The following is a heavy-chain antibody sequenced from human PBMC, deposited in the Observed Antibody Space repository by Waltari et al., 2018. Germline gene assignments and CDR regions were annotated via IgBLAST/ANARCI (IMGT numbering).Heavy chain of an antibody. CDR2: ISWNSGSI. V-gene: IGHV3-9*01. D-gene: IGHD3-10*01. CDR1: GFTFDDYA. J-gene: IGHJ4*02. Sequence: EVQLVESGGGLVQPGRSQRLSCAASGFTFDDYAMHWVRQAPGKGLEWVSGISWNSGSIGYADSVKGRFTISRDNAKNSLYLQMNSLRAEDTALYYCAKDESYYYGSGSSFDYWGQGTLVTVSS. CDR3: AKDESYYYGSGSSFDY.